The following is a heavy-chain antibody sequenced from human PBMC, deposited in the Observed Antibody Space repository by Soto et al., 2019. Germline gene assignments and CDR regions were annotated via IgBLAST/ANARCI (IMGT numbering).Heavy chain of an antibody. J-gene: IGHJ6*02. D-gene: IGHD6-6*01. Sequence: PGGSLILSCAASRFTFRNYAIHLVRQSPGRGLEWVAVIWFNGTNKYYPDSVKGRFTISRDNSKNTLYLQMDSLRAEDTAVYYCARDIGHSSSSPYYYGLDVWGQGTTVTVSS. CDR3: ARDIGHSSSSPYYYGLDV. CDR1: RFTFRNYA. V-gene: IGHV3-33*01. CDR2: IWFNGTNK.